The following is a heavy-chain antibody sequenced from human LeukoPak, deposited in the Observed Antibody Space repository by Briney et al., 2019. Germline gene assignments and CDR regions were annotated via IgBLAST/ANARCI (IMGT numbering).Heavy chain of an antibody. CDR3: ARGYCSGGSCYSVY. D-gene: IGHD2-15*01. V-gene: IGHV1-2*02. CDR1: GYTFTGYY. J-gene: IGHJ4*02. CDR2: INPNSGGT. Sequence: ASVKVSCKASGYTFTGYYMHWVRQAPGQGLEWMGWINPNSGGTNYAQKFQGRVTMARDTSISTAYMELSRLRSDDTAVYYCARGYCSGGSCYSVYWGQGTLVTVSS.